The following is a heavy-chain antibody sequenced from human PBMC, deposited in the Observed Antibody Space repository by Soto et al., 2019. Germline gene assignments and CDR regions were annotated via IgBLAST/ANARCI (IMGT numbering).Heavy chain of an antibody. CDR2: IYYSGST. D-gene: IGHD3-9*01. Sequence: SETLPLTCPVSGGSISSGDYYWSWIRQPPGKGLEWIGYIYYSGSTYYNPSLKSRVTISVDTSKNQFSLKLSSVTAADTAVYYCARDHYVYDILTGYGYYYGMDVWGQGTTVTVSS. CDR1: GGSISSGDYY. V-gene: IGHV4-30-4*01. CDR3: ARDHYVYDILTGYGYYYGMDV. J-gene: IGHJ6*02.